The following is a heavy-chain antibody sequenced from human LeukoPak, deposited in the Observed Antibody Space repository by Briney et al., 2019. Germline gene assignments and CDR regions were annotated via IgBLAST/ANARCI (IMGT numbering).Heavy chain of an antibody. CDR3: ASHPRTGGNFDY. CDR1: GFTFSTYA. CDR2: ISGNGAGK. Sequence: GGSLRLSCAASGFTFSTYAMSCVREAPGKGLEWVSVISGNGAGKYYAVYVKGRFTISRDNSKDSLYLQMNSLRAEDTDLYYCASHPRTGGNFDYWGQGTLVTVSS. D-gene: IGHD4-23*01. J-gene: IGHJ4*02. V-gene: IGHV3-23*01.